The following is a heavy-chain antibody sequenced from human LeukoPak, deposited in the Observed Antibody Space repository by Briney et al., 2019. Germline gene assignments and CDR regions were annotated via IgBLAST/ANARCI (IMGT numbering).Heavy chain of an antibody. Sequence: PGRSLRLSCAASGFTFSSYAMHWVRQAPGKGLEWVAVISYDGSNKYYADSVKGRFTISRDNSKNTLYLQMNSLRAEDTAVYYCARGDYYGSGSYYLFDYWGQGTLVTVSS. V-gene: IGHV3-30-3*01. CDR1: GFTFSSYA. J-gene: IGHJ4*02. D-gene: IGHD3-10*01. CDR3: ARGDYYGSGSYYLFDY. CDR2: ISYDGSNK.